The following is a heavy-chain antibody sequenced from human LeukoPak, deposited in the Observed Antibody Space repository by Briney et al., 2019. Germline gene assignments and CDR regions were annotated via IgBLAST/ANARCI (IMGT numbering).Heavy chain of an antibody. J-gene: IGHJ6*02. CDR1: GYTFTGYY. CDR2: INPNSGGT. Sequence: ASVKVSCKASGYTFTGYYMHWVRQAPGQGLEWMGWINPNSGGTNYAQKFQGRVTMTRDTSISTAYMEPSRLRSDDTAVYYCAREGGYSYGSLGMDVWGQGTTVTVSS. V-gene: IGHV1-2*02. D-gene: IGHD5-18*01. CDR3: AREGGYSYGSLGMDV.